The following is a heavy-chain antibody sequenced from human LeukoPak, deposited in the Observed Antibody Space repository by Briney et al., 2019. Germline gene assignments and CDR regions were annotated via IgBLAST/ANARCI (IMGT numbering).Heavy chain of an antibody. CDR1: GGSISSYY. J-gene: IGHJ4*02. V-gene: IGHV4-59*01. Sequence: SETLSLTCTVSGGSISSYYWSWIRQPPGKGLEWIGYIYYSGSTNYNPSLKSRVTISVDTSKNQFSLKLSSVTAADTAVYYCARGVYDFWSGYPLAFDYWGQGTLVTVSS. D-gene: IGHD3-3*01. CDR2: IYYSGST. CDR3: ARGVYDFWSGYPLAFDY.